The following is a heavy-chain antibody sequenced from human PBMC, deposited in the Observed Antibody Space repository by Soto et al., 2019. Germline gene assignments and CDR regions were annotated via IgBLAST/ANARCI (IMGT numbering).Heavy chain of an antibody. D-gene: IGHD4-17*01. CDR3: AKASGTVTTLYYFDY. Sequence: SETLSLTCTVSGGSISSYYWSWIRQPPGKGLEWIGYVYYSGSTNYNPSLKSRVTISRDNSKNTLYLQMNSLRAEDTAVYYCAKASGTVTTLYYFDYWGQGTLVTVSS. CDR1: GGSISSYY. J-gene: IGHJ4*02. V-gene: IGHV4-59*12. CDR2: VYYSGST.